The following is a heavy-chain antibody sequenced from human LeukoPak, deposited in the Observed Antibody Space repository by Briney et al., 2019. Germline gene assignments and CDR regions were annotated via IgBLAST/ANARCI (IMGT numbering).Heavy chain of an antibody. J-gene: IGHJ4*02. V-gene: IGHV3-23*01. CDR2: ISGSGGST. D-gene: IGHD3-10*01. CDR3: AKEGGTRLKELLWFGELSTILDY. Sequence: PGGSLRLSCAASGFTFSSYAMSWVRQAPGKGLEWVSAISGSGGSTYYADSMKGRFTISRDNSKNTLYLQMNSLRAEDTAVYYYAKEGGTRLKELLWFGELSTILDYWGQGTLVTVSS. CDR1: GFTFSSYA.